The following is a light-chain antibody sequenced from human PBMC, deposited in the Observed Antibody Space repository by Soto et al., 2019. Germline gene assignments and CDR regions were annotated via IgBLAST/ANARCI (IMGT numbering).Light chain of an antibody. CDR1: HTISNW. V-gene: IGKV1-5*03. J-gene: IGKJ1*01. Sequence: IQMTQSPSTLSASVGARVTITCRATHTISNWLAWYQQKPGKAPKLLIYKASTLESAVPSRFSGTGSGTEFTLTISGLQPEDFSTYYCQQYNSYSQTFGQGTKVDI. CDR2: KAS. CDR3: QQYNSYSQT.